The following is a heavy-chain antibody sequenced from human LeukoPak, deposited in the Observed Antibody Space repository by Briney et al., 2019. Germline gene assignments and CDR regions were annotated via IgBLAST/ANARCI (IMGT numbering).Heavy chain of an antibody. CDR1: GFTFSNYA. CDR3: AKAIHSSSSGVVDY. CDR2: IRYDGSNK. V-gene: IGHV3-30*02. J-gene: IGHJ4*02. Sequence: GGSLTLSCAASGFTFSNYAMHWVRQAPGKGLEWVTFIRYDGSNKYYAESVKGRFTISRDNSKNTLYLQMSSLRAEDTAVYYCAKAIHSSSSGVVDYWGQGTLVTVSS. D-gene: IGHD6-6*01.